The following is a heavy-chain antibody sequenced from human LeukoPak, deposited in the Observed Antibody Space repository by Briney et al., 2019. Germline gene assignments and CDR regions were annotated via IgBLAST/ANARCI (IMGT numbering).Heavy chain of an antibody. CDR2: ISSSSSTI. J-gene: IGHJ4*02. CDR3: VYSGYDSYFDY. Sequence: GGSLRLSCAASGFTFSSYSTNWVRQAPGKGLEWVSYISSSSSTIYYADSVKGRFTISRDNAKNSLYLQMNSLRAEDTAVYYCVYSGYDSYFDYWGQGALVTVSS. D-gene: IGHD5-12*01. CDR1: GFTFSSYS. V-gene: IGHV3-48*01.